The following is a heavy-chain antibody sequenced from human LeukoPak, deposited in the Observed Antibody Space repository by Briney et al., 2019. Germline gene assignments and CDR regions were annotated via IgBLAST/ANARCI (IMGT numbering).Heavy chain of an antibody. J-gene: IGHJ4*02. CDR1: GFTVSSNY. D-gene: IGHD3-22*01. V-gene: IGHV3-66*01. Sequence: GGSLRLSCAASGFTVSSNYMSWVRQAPGKGLEWVSVIYSGGSTYYADSVKGRFTISRDNSKNTLYLQMNSLRAEDTAVYYCARGHWNYYDSSGSFFDYWGQGTLVTVSS. CDR3: ARGHWNYYDSSGSFFDY. CDR2: IYSGGST.